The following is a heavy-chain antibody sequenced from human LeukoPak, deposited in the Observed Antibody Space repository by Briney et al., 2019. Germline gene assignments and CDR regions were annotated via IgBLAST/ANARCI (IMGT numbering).Heavy chain of an antibody. CDR2: ISGSGGST. D-gene: IGHD3-10*01. Sequence: GGSLRLSCAASGFTFSSYGMSWVRQAPGKGLEWVSAISGSGGSTYYADSVKGRFTISRDNSKNTLYLQMNSLRAEDTAVYYCAKGGVRGVSVDYWGQGTLVTVSS. J-gene: IGHJ4*02. CDR3: AKGGVRGVSVDY. CDR1: GFTFSSYG. V-gene: IGHV3-23*01.